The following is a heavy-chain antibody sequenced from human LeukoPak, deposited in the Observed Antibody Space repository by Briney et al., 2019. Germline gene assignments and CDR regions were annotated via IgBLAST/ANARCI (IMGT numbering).Heavy chain of an antibody. D-gene: IGHD1-26*01. CDR2: TYYRSKWYN. J-gene: IGHJ6*03. CDR3: ARVPRVGATLKDYYYYMDV. CDR1: GDSVSSNSAA. Sequence: SQTLSLTCAISGDSVSSNSAAWNWIRQSPSRGLEWLGRTYYRSKWYNDYAVSVKSRITINPDTSKNQFSLQLNSVTPEDTAVYYCARVPRVGATLKDYYYYMDVWGKGTTVTVS. V-gene: IGHV6-1*01.